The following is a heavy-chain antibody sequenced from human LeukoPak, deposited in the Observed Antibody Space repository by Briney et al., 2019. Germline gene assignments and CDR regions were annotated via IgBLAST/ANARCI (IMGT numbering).Heavy chain of an antibody. Sequence: GRSLRLSCAASGFTFSSYAMSWVRHAPGKGLEWVSAISGSGGSTYYADSVKGRFTISRDNSKNTLYLQMNSLRAEDTAVYYCAKGRITIFGVAFYYYYGMDVWGQGTTVTVSS. D-gene: IGHD3-3*01. V-gene: IGHV3-23*01. CDR1: GFTFSSYA. CDR3: AKGRITIFGVAFYYYYGMDV. J-gene: IGHJ6*02. CDR2: ISGSGGST.